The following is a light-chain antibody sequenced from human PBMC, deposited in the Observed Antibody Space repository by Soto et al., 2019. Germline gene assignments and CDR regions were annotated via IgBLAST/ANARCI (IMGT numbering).Light chain of an antibody. CDR3: QHLNSYPIT. CDR2: DAS. Sequence: DIQMTQSPSTLSASVGDRVPVTCRASQSINGWLAWYQQKPGKAPKLLIYDASSLHSGVPSRFTGSGFGTEFTLTISSLQPEDFATYYCQHLNSYPITFGQGTRLEIK. CDR1: QSINGW. J-gene: IGKJ5*01. V-gene: IGKV1-5*01.